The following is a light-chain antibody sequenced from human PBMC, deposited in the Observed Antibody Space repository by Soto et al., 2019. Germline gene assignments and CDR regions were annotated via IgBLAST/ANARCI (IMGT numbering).Light chain of an antibody. CDR1: GSDVGGYNY. Sequence: QSALTQPASVAGSPGQSIAISCTGSGSDVGGYNYVSWYQQHPGKAPKLIIYGFSHWRSGVSPRFSASRSAYTASLPISGVQHADEADYYCSSFTSSYFYVFGPGTKLTVL. V-gene: IGLV2-14*01. CDR2: GFS. J-gene: IGLJ1*01. CDR3: SSFTSSYFYV.